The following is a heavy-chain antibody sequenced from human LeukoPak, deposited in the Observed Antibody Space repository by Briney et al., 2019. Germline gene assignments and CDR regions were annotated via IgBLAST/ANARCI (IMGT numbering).Heavy chain of an antibody. CDR3: VRNFAAGD. CDR2: IKGDGTAP. D-gene: IGHD3-10*01. CDR1: GFTFSSHL. V-gene: IGHV3-74*01. Sequence: GGSLRLSCAASGFTFSSHLMHWVRQAQGTGLVWVSSIKGDGTAPNYADSVKGRFTISRDNAKSTLYLQMSSLRVEDTAVYHCVRNFAAGDWGQGTLVTVSS. J-gene: IGHJ4*02.